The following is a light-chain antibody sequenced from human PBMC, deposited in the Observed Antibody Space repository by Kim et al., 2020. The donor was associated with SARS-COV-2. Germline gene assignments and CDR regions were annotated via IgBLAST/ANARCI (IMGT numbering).Light chain of an antibody. Sequence: PASITCTSSLSRVYGDGNTDFNFVQQRPVHSPRLLIYRVSSLDSGVPERLRGSVSGAVFTQNISSAAVEDIGLYFCKLNAHWPDTFGQGNKVEI. CDR2: RVS. V-gene: IGKV2-30*01. J-gene: IGKJ2*01. CDR1: LSRVYGDGNTD. CDR3: KLNAHWPDT.